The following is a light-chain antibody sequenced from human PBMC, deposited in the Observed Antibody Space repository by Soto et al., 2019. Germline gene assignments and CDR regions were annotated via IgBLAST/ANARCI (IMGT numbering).Light chain of an antibody. CDR3: QQYTDFQYT. CDR1: QSIGSG. Sequence: DIPMTQSPSTLSASVGDGVTITYRASQSIGSGLAWYQQKPGKAPKLLIYKATNLQTGVPSRFSGSGSGTDFSLTISSLQPVDSATYYCQQYTDFQYTFGQGTKVEI. V-gene: IGKV1-5*03. CDR2: KAT. J-gene: IGKJ2*01.